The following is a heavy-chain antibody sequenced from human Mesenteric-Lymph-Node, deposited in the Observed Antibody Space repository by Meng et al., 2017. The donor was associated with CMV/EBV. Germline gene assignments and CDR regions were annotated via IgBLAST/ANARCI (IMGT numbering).Heavy chain of an antibody. D-gene: IGHD4-23*01. CDR1: GGSFSGYY. V-gene: IGHV4-34*01. CDR2: INHSGST. CDR3: ARHQRWLKSEGGFNY. Sequence: QVRLQKVGAGLLKPSETLSLTCAVYGGSFSGYYWSWIRQPPGKGLEWIGEINHSGSTNYNPSLKSRVTISVDTSKNQFSLKLSSVTAADTAVYYCARHQRWLKSEGGFNYWGQGTLVTVSS. J-gene: IGHJ4*02.